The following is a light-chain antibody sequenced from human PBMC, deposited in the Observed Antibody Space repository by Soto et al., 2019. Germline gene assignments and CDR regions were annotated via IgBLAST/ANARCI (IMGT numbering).Light chain of an antibody. CDR1: QSVSGN. CDR3: QQRSSWPL. Sequence: EIVMTQSPATLSVSPGERATISCRASQSVSGNLAWYQQKPGQAPRLLMYGASTRTTGIPARFSGSGSGTEFTLTISSLEPEDFAVYYCQQRSSWPLFGGGTKVDIK. J-gene: IGKJ4*01. CDR2: GAS. V-gene: IGKV3-15*01.